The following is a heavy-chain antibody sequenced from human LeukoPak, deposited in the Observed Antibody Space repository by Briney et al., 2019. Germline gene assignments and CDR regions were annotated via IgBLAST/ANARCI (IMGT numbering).Heavy chain of an antibody. D-gene: IGHD6-19*01. J-gene: IGHJ4*02. CDR1: GGSFSGYY. V-gene: IGHV4-34*01. CDR3: ALGSSGWYFDY. Sequence: SETLSLTCAVYGGSFSGYYWGWIRQPPGKGLEWIGEINHSGSTNYNPSLKSRVTISVDTSKNQFSLKLSSVTAADTAVYYCALGSSGWYFDYWGQGTLATVSS. CDR2: INHSGST.